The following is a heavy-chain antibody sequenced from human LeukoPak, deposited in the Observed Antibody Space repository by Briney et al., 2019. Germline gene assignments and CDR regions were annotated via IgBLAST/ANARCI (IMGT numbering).Heavy chain of an antibody. Sequence: PSETLSLTCTVSGGSISSSSYYWSWIRQTPGKGLEWIGYIYYSGSTNYNPSLKSRVNISVDTSKNQFSLKLSSVTAADTALYYCASLYCSSTSCYLFHWGQGTLVTVSS. CDR1: GGSISSSSYY. V-gene: IGHV4-61*05. CDR3: ASLYCSSTSCYLFH. J-gene: IGHJ4*02. CDR2: IYYSGST. D-gene: IGHD2-2*01.